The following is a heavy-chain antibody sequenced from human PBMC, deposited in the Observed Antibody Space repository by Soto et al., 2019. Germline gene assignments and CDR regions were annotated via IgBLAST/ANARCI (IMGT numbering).Heavy chain of an antibody. CDR3: ATFTFGRPFDT. D-gene: IGHD3-16*01. Sequence: PGGSLRLSCAASGFTFNTYAMSWVRQAPGQGLEWVSAISGSGFSTYYADSVKGRFSISSDSSKNTLFLQMNSLRADDTAVYFCATFTFGRPFDTWGLGTMVTVSS. CDR2: ISGSGFST. V-gene: IGHV3-23*01. CDR1: GFTFNTYA. J-gene: IGHJ3*02.